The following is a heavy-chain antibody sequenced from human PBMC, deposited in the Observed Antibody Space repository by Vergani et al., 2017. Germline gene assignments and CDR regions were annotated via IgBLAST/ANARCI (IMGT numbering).Heavy chain of an antibody. CDR1: GFTFTNYG. D-gene: IGHD2-15*01. Sequence: QVQLVESGGGVVQPGGSLRLSCAASGFTFTNYGMHWVRQAPGKGLEWVAFTRYDGIVEYYGDSVRGRFTISRDNSKNTLYLQMNRLRPEDTAVYYCATAGAAYCRGASCYDVFEYWCQGTQVTVAS. CDR2: TRYDGIVE. J-gene: IGHJ4*02. V-gene: IGHV3-30*02. CDR3: ATAGAAYCRGASCYDVFEY.